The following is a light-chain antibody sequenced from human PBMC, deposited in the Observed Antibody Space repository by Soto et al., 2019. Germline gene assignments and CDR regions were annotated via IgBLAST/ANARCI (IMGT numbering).Light chain of an antibody. CDR1: QSISSN. CDR2: RTS. Sequence: EIVMTQSPATLSVSPGERATLSCRASQSISSNLAWYQQKPGQAPRLLMFRTSSRATGIPVRFSGSGSGTEFTLTISSLQSEDFAVYYCQQYNNWPLTFGQGTRLEIK. CDR3: QQYNNWPLT. J-gene: IGKJ5*01. V-gene: IGKV3-15*01.